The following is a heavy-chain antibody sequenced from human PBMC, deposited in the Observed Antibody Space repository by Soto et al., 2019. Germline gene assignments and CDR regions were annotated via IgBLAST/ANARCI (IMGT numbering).Heavy chain of an antibody. J-gene: IGHJ2*01. CDR3: AREVIPLTTDWYFDL. CDR1: GGSISGGVGGLYY. V-gene: IGHV4-30-4*01. CDR2: IYDSGST. Sequence: QLQLRESGPGLVKPSETLSLTCTVSGGSISGGVGGLYYWSWIRQPPGKGLEWIGDIYDSGSTYYNPSLKRRLTISVDTSKNQFSLRLRSVTAADTAVYYCAREVIPLTTDWYFDLWCRGTLVTVSS. D-gene: IGHD4-17*01.